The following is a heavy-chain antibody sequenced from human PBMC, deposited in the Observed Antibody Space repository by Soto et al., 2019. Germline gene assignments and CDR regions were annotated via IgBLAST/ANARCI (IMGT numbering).Heavy chain of an antibody. CDR2: ISYDGSNK. D-gene: IGHD4-17*01. CDR3: AKERNGDGYFDY. CDR1: GFTFSSYG. Sequence: QVQLVESGGGVVQPGRSLRLSCAASGFTFSSYGMHWVRQAPGKGLEWVAVISYDGSNKYYADSVKGRFTISRDNSKNTLYLQMNSLRPEDTAVYYCAKERNGDGYFDYWGQGTLVTVSS. J-gene: IGHJ4*02. V-gene: IGHV3-30*18.